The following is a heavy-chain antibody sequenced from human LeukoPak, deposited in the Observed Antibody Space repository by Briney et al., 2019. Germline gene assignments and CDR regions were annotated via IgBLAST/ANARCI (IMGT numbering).Heavy chain of an antibody. D-gene: IGHD6-13*01. CDR2: ISSSSSTI. Sequence: GGSLRLSCAASGFTFSSYSMNWVRQAPGKGLEWVSYISSSSSTIYYADSVKGRFTISRDNSKNTLYLQMNSLRAEDTAVYYCVKEGRAVGAAGHFDYWGQGTLVTVSS. CDR1: GFTFSSYS. CDR3: VKEGRAVGAAGHFDY. J-gene: IGHJ4*02. V-gene: IGHV3-48*01.